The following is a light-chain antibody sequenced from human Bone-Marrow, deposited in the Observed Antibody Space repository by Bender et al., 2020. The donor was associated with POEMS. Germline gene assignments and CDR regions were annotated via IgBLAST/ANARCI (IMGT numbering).Light chain of an antibody. CDR1: RSDIGTYHL. V-gene: IGLV2-23*01. CDR3: CSFAGVGI. J-gene: IGLJ1*01. Sequence: QSALTQPASVSGSPGQSITLSCTGTRSDIGTYHLVSWYQQYPGKAPKLIIYEGSERPSGVSTRFSGSKAGKTASLTISGLRAEDEADYYCCSFAGVGIFGTGTKVTVL. CDR2: EGS.